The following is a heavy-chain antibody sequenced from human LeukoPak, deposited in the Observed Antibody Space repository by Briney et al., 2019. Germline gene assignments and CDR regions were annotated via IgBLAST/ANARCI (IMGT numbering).Heavy chain of an antibody. CDR1: GYTFTGYY. Sequence: ASVKVSYKASGYTFTGYYMHWVRQAPGQGLEWMGRINPNSGGTNYAQKFQGRVTMARDTSISTAYMELSRLRSDDTAVYYCARERTNFGVVHFDYWGQGTLVTVSS. J-gene: IGHJ4*02. CDR2: INPNSGGT. V-gene: IGHV1-2*06. D-gene: IGHD3-3*01. CDR3: ARERTNFGVVHFDY.